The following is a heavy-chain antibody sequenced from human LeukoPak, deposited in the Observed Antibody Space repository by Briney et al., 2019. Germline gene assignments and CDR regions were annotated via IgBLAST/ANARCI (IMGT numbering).Heavy chain of an antibody. CDR2: IIPILGIA. Sequence: SVKVSCKASGGTFSSYANSWVRQAPGQGLEWMGRIIPILGIAYYAQKFQGRVTITADKSTSTAYMELSSLRSEDTAVYYCASGIETDRVRYDFWSGAFDYWGQGTLVTAPS. CDR1: GGTFSSYA. D-gene: IGHD3-3*01. V-gene: IGHV1-69*04. CDR3: ASGIETDRVRYDFWSGAFDY. J-gene: IGHJ4*02.